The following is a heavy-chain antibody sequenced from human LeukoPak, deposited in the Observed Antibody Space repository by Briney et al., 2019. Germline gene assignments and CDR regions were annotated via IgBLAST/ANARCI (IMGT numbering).Heavy chain of an antibody. D-gene: IGHD3-10*01. V-gene: IGHV4-39*01. Sequence: KASETLSLTCTVSGGSISSSSYYWGWIRQPPGKGLEWTGSIYYSGSTYYNPSLKSRVTISVDTSKNQFSLKLSSVTAADTAVYYCARMVRGDSTFDYWGQGTLVTVSS. CDR1: GGSISSSSYY. J-gene: IGHJ4*02. CDR3: ARMVRGDSTFDY. CDR2: IYYSGST.